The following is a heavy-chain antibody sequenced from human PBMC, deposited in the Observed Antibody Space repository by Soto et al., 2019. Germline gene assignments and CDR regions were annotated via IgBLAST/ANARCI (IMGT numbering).Heavy chain of an antibody. CDR1: GFTFRSYW. Sequence: EVQLVESGGGLLQPGGSLRLSCAASGFTFRSYWMHWVRQAPGKGLVWVSRINTDGSTTTYADSVKGRFTISRDNATSTLDRQMSSLRAEDTAVYYCARGALRGSGNYHLDYWGQGTLVTVSS. J-gene: IGHJ4*02. D-gene: IGHD3-10*01. CDR3: ARGALRGSGNYHLDY. V-gene: IGHV3-74*01. CDR2: INTDGSTT.